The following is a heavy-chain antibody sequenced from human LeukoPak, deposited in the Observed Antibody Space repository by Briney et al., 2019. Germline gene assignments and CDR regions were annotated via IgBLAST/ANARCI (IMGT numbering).Heavy chain of an antibody. CDR2: IYTSGST. V-gene: IGHV4-39*07. CDR3: ARDNREDYFDY. CDR1: GGSISSSSYY. D-gene: IGHD1-14*01. J-gene: IGHJ4*02. Sequence: SETLSLTCTVSGGSISSSSYYWGWIRQPPGKGLEWIGRIYTSGSTNYNPSLKSRVTMSVDTSKNQFSLKLSSVTAADTAVYYCARDNREDYFDYWGQGTLVTVSS.